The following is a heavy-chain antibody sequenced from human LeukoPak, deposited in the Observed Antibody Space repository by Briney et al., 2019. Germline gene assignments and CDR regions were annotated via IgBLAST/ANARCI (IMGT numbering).Heavy chain of an antibody. Sequence: PGASVKVSCKASGYTFTSYAMHWVRQASGQRLEWMGWINAGNGNTKYSQEFQGRVTITRDTSASTAYMELRSLRSDDTAVYYCARTGYSSSWDQYYYYMDVWGKGTTVTVSS. J-gene: IGHJ6*03. CDR3: ARTGYSSSWDQYYYYMDV. V-gene: IGHV1-3*01. CDR2: INAGNGNT. CDR1: GYTFTSYA. D-gene: IGHD6-13*01.